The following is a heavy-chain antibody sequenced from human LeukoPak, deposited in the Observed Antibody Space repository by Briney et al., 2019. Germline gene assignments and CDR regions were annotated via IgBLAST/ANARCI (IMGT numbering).Heavy chain of an antibody. D-gene: IGHD3-22*01. J-gene: IGHJ6*02. CDR2: IKQDGSEK. CDR3: ARDYYDSSGYYHYYYGRDV. CDR1: GFTFSSYW. Sequence: GGSLRLSCAASGFTFSSYWMSWVRQAPGKGLEWVANIKQDGSEKYYVDSVKGRFTISRDNAKNSLYLQMNSLRAEDTAVYYCARDYYDSSGYYHYYYGRDVWGQGTTVTVSS. V-gene: IGHV3-7*01.